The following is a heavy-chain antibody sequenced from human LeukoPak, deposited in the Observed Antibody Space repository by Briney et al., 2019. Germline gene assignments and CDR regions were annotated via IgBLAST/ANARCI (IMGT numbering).Heavy chain of an antibody. Sequence: SVKVSCKASGGTFSSYAISWVRQAPGQGLEWMGRIIPIFGTANYAQKFQGRVTITADESTSTAYMELSSLRSEDTAVYYWARTSYDYVWGSYRLFDYWGQGTLVTVSS. CDR1: GGTFSSYA. CDR3: ARTSYDYVWGSYRLFDY. D-gene: IGHD3-16*02. V-gene: IGHV1-69*15. J-gene: IGHJ4*02. CDR2: IIPIFGTA.